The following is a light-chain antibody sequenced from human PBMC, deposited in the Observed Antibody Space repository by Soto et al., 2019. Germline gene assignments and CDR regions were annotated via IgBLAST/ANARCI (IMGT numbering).Light chain of an antibody. CDR2: GAS. J-gene: IGKJ3*01. CDR1: QSVSSSY. V-gene: IGKV3-20*01. Sequence: EIVLTQYPGTLSLSPGERATLSCRASQSVSSSYLAWYQQKPGQAPRLLIYGASSRATGIPDRFSVSASGTDFTLTISRLEPEDFAVYYCQHYGTSALFGPGTKVDIK. CDR3: QHYGTSAL.